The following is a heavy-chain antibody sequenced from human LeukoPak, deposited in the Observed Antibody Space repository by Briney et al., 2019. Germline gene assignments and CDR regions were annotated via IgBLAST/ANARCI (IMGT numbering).Heavy chain of an antibody. CDR3: ARSSGIAAAGTYGY. V-gene: IGHV4-34*01. CDR1: GGSFSGYY. CDR2: VNHSGST. D-gene: IGHD6-13*01. Sequence: PSETLSLICAVYGGSFSGYYWSWIRQPPGKGLEWIGEVNHSGSTNYNPSLKSRVTISVDTSKNQFSLKLSSVTAADTAVYYCARSSGIAAAGTYGYWGQGTLVTVSS. J-gene: IGHJ4*02.